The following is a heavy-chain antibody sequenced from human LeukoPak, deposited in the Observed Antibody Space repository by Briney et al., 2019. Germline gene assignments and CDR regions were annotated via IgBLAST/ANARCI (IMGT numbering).Heavy chain of an antibody. D-gene: IGHD4-17*01. Sequence: SETLSLTCTVSGGSISTYYWSWIRQPPGKGLEWIGFIYYSGSTNYNPSLKSRVIMSVDTSKNQFSLKLSSVTAADTAVYYCAGTTGYYYGMDVWGQGTTVTVSS. CDR3: AGTTGYYYGMDV. J-gene: IGHJ6*02. V-gene: IGHV4-59*12. CDR2: IYYSGST. CDR1: GGSISTYY.